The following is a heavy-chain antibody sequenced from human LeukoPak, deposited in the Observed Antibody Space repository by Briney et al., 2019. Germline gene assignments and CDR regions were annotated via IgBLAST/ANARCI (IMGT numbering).Heavy chain of an antibody. CDR1: GYTFTSNA. V-gene: IGHV1-69*04. CDR2: IIPILGIA. D-gene: IGHD1-26*01. CDR3: ARDDARYSGSAPGY. Sequence: SVKVCCKASGYTFTSNAMHWVRQAPGQGLEWMGRIIPILGIANYAQKFQGRVTITADKSTSTAYMQLSSLRSEDTAVYYCARDDARYSGSAPGYWGQGTLVTVSS. J-gene: IGHJ4*02.